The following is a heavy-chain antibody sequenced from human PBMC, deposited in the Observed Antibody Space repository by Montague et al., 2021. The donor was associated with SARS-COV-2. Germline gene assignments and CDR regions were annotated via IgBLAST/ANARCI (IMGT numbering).Heavy chain of an antibody. CDR2: ISSGSGAI. V-gene: IGHV3-48*04. J-gene: IGHJ3*02. CDR3: ARDQLIRGVPAFVI. Sequence: SLRLSCAASGFTFSTYNMNWVRQIPGKGLEWLSYISSGSGAIFYADAVKGRFTVSRDNAKNSLFLQMNSLRAEDTAVYYCARDQLIRGVPAFVIWGQGTMVTVSS. D-gene: IGHD3-10*01. CDR1: GFTFSTYN.